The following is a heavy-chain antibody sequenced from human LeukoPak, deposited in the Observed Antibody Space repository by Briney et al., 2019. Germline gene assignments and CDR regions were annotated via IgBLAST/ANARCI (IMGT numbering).Heavy chain of an antibody. CDR1: GGSISSGSYY. Sequence: SQTLSLTCTVSGGSISSGSYYWSWIRQPAGKGLEWIGRIYTSGGTNYNPSLKSRVTISVDTSKNQFSLKLSSVTAADTAVYYCARGYCTNGVCYKDAFDIWGQGTMVTVSS. CDR2: IYTSGGT. D-gene: IGHD2-8*01. CDR3: ARGYCTNGVCYKDAFDI. J-gene: IGHJ3*02. V-gene: IGHV4-61*02.